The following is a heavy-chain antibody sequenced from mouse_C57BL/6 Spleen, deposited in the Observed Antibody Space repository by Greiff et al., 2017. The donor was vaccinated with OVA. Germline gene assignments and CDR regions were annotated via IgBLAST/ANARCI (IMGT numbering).Heavy chain of an antibody. CDR2: IDPETGGT. CDR3: TGGDYYGSSYWYFDV. CDR1: GYTFTDYE. V-gene: IGHV1-15*01. Sequence: VKLQESGAELVRPGASVTLSCKASGYTFTDYEMHWVKQTPVHGLEWIGAIDPETGGTAYNQKFKGKAILTADKSSSTAYMELRSLTSEDSAVYYCTGGDYYGSSYWYFDVWGTGTTVTVSS. D-gene: IGHD1-1*01. J-gene: IGHJ1*03.